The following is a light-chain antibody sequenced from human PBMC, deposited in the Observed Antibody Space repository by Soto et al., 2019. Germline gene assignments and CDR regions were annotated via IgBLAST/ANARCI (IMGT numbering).Light chain of an antibody. CDR3: LQAHSYPFT. Sequence: AIQMTQSPSSLSASVGDRVTITCRASQDIKNDLGWYQQKPGKAPKILLYGASSLQGGVPSRFSGSGSGTDFTITISSLQTEDFAAYYCLQAHSYPFTFGQGTKLEIK. CDR2: GAS. V-gene: IGKV1-6*01. CDR1: QDIKND. J-gene: IGKJ2*01.